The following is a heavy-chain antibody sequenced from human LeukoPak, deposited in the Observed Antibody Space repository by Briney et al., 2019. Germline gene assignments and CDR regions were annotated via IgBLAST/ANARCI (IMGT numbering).Heavy chain of an antibody. CDR1: GFTFSSYG. CDR2: ISSSSSTI. CDR3: ARRTDYDY. V-gene: IGHV3-48*01. Sequence: GGSLRLSCAASGFTFSSYGMHWVRQAPGKGLEWVSYISSSSSTIYYAGSVKGRFTISRDNAKNSLYLQMNSLRAEDTAVYYCARRTDYDYWGQGTLVTVSS. J-gene: IGHJ4*02.